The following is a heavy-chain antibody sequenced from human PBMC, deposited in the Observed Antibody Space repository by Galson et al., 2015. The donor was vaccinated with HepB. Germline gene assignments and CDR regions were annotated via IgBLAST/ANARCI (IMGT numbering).Heavy chain of an antibody. D-gene: IGHD3-3*01. CDR2: ISSSSSTI. V-gene: IGHV3-48*02. CDR1: GFTFSSYS. Sequence: SLRLSCAASGFTFSSYSMNWVRQAPGKGLEWVSYISSSSSTIYYADSVKGRFTISRDNAKNSLYLHMNSLRDEDSAVYYCARDLRSGSMPFWGQGTLVTVSS. CDR3: ARDLRSGSMPF. J-gene: IGHJ4*02.